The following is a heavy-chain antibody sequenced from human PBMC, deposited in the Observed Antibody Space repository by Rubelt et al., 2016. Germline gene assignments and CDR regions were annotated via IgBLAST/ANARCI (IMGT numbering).Heavy chain of an antibody. V-gene: IGHV4-34*01. CDR1: GGSFSGYY. D-gene: IGHD2-2*01. Sequence: QVQLQQWGAGLLKPSETLSLTCAVYGGSFSGYYWSWIRQPPGKGLEWIGEINHSGSTNYNPSLKGMCTISVEPSKNQSSRKLSSVTAADTAVYYCARGGCSSTSCYDYYFDYWGQGTLVTVSS. CDR2: INHSGST. J-gene: IGHJ4*02. CDR3: ARGGCSSTSCYDYYFDY.